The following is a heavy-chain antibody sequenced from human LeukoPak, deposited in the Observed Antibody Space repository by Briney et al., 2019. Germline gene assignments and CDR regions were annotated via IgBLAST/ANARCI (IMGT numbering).Heavy chain of an antibody. D-gene: IGHD1-26*01. J-gene: IGHJ6*02. CDR1: GYTFTSYD. V-gene: IGHV1-8*01. CDR2: MNPNSGNT. Sequence: ASAKVSCKASGYTFTSYDINWVRQATGQGLEWMGWMNPNSGNTGYAQKLQGRVTMTRNTSISTAYMELSSLRSEDTAVYYCARAQGAGLVSYGMDVWGQGTTVTVSS. CDR3: ARAQGAGLVSYGMDV.